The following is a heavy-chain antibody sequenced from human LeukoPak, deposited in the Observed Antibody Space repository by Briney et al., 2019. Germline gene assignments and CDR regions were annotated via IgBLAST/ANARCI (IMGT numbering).Heavy chain of an antibody. CDR1: RYTFTDYL. CDR2: INPNTGST. D-gene: IGHD5-12*01. Sequence: SSVKVSCKASRYTFTDYLLHRVRQAPGQGVEGMGLINPNTGSTNSAQKLQGRVTMTRDKSITTAYMELSRLRSDDTAVYYCATWYSGYDLGGDYWGQGTLVTVSS. CDR3: ATWYSGYDLGGDY. V-gene: IGHV1-2*02. J-gene: IGHJ4*02.